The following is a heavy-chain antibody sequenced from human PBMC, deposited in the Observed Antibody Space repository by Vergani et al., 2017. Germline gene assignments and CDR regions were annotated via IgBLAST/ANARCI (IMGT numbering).Heavy chain of an antibody. D-gene: IGHD3-10*01. CDR3: ARGAPHYYGSGSYYPNWFDP. V-gene: IGHV4-30-4*08. J-gene: IGHJ5*02. Sequence: QVQLQESGPGLVKPSQTLSLTCTVPGGSISSGDYYWSWIRQPPGKGLEWIGYIYYSGSTYYNPSLKSRVTISVDTSKNQFSLKLSSVTAADTAVYYCARGAPHYYGSGSYYPNWFDPWGQGTLVTVSS. CDR2: IYYSGST. CDR1: GGSISSGDYY.